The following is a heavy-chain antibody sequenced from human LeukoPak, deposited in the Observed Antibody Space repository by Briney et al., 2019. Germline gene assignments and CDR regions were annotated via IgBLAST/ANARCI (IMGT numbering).Heavy chain of an antibody. V-gene: IGHV4-59*01. J-gene: IGHJ4*02. D-gene: IGHD6-19*01. CDR1: GGSISSYY. Sequence: PSETLSLTCTVSGGSISSYYWSWIRQPPGKGLEWIGYIYYSGSTNYNPSLKSRVTISVDTSKNQFSLKLSSVTAADTAVYYCASSVVAGNQIDYWGQGTLVTVSS. CDR3: ASSVVAGNQIDY. CDR2: IYYSGST.